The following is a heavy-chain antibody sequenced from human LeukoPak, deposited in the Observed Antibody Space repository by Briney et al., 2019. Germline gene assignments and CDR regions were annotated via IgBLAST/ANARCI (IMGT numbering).Heavy chain of an antibody. CDR1: GGTFSSYA. V-gene: IGHV1-69*05. CDR3: ASSSSDYVWGSYDY. J-gene: IGHJ4*02. D-gene: IGHD3-16*01. Sequence: SVKVSCKASGGTFSSYAISWVRQAPGQGLEWMGGIIPIFGTANYAQKFQGRVTITTDESTSTAYMELSSLRSEDTAVYYCASSSSDYVWGSYDYWGQGTLVTVSS. CDR2: IIPIFGTA.